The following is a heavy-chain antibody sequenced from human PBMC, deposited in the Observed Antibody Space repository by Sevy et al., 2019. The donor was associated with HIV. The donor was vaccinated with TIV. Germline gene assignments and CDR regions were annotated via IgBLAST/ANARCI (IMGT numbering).Heavy chain of an antibody. D-gene: IGHD3-16*01. CDR1: GFTFSSYW. Sequence: WGSLRLSCAASGFTFSSYWMHWVRQAPGKGLVWVSRSNEDGSTTNYADSVKGRFIISRDNAKNTLYLQMHSLRAEDTAVYYCARDIGGLGSFWGQGTTVTVSS. V-gene: IGHV3-74*01. CDR2: SNEDGSTT. CDR3: ARDIGGLGSF. J-gene: IGHJ6*02.